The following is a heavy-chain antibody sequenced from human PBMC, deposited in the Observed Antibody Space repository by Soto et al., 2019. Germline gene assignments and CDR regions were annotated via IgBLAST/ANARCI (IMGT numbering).Heavy chain of an antibody. CDR1: GFIFSSYW. D-gene: IGHD6-19*01. Sequence: EVQLVESGGGLVQPGGSLRLSCAASGFIFSSYWMSWVRQAPGKGLEWVANINQDGSGKYYVDSVKGRFTISRDNAKNSLYLQMNSLRDEDTAVYYCARGLYTSGWYPDRFDYWGQGTLVPVSS. J-gene: IGHJ4*02. CDR3: ARGLYTSGWYPDRFDY. CDR2: INQDGSGK. V-gene: IGHV3-7*01.